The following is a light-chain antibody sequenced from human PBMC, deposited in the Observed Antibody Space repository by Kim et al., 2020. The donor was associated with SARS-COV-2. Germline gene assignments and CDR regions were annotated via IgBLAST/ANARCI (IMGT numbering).Light chain of an antibody. CDR2: SAS. CDR1: HGINNF. CDR3: QQVNGLPPVT. J-gene: IGKJ4*01. V-gene: IGKV1-12*01. Sequence: ASVGDRVTITLRARHGINNFLAWYQPKPGKAPQLLIYSASTLSTGVPSRFTGFGYGTDFTFPISSLQPEDFATYYCQQVNGLPPVTFGGGTKLEI.